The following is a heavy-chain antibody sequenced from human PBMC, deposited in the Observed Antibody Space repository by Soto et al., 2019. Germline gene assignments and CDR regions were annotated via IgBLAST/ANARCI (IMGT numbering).Heavy chain of an antibody. CDR2: ISYDGSNK. CDR3: AKDGTRDIVLMVYAIDY. Sequence: QVQLVESGGGVVQPGRSLRLSCAASGFTFSSYGMHWVRQAPGKGLEWVAVISYDGSNKYYADSVKGRFTISRDNSKNTLYLQMNSLSAEDTAVYYCAKDGTRDIVLMVYAIDYWGQGTLVTVSS. CDR1: GFTFSSYG. V-gene: IGHV3-30*18. J-gene: IGHJ4*02. D-gene: IGHD2-8*01.